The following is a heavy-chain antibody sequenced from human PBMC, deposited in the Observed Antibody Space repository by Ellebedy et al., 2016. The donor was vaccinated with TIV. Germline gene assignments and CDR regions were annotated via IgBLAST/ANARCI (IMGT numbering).Heavy chain of an antibody. CDR2: LSPSSSAM. CDR1: DFTFSSYS. D-gene: IGHD6-19*01. V-gene: IGHV3-48*02. Sequence: GESLKISCASSDFTFSSYSMMWVRQAPGRGLEWLSSLSPSSSAMYYADSVKGRFTISRDNAKNSLYLQMNSLRDEDTAVNYCARVGIAVAGSPNDYYYGMDVWGQGTTVTVSS. CDR3: ARVGIAVAGSPNDYYYGMDV. J-gene: IGHJ6*02.